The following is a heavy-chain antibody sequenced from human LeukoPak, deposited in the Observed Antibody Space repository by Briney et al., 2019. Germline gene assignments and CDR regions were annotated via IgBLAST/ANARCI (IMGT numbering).Heavy chain of an antibody. CDR3: AKDLRWDHPGLDP. V-gene: IGHV1-46*01. J-gene: IGHJ5*02. D-gene: IGHD4-23*01. CDR2: INPGGGST. Sequence: GASAKVSCKASGYSFTSYYIHWVRQAPGQGLESMGIINPGGGSTSYAQKFQDRVTMTRDTSTSTVYMELNSLRSEDTAVYYCAKDLRWDHPGLDPWGQGTLVNVSS. CDR1: GYSFTSYY.